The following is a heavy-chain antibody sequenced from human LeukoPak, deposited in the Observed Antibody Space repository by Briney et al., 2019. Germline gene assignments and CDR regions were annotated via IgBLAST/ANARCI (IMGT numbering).Heavy chain of an antibody. Sequence: SVKVSCKASGFTFSSSAMQWVRQARGQRLEWIGWIVVGSGNTNYAQKFQERVTITRDMSTSTAYMELSSLRSEDTAVYYCARSRGGHNYGLEVSWGQGTLVTVSS. CDR1: GFTFSSSA. J-gene: IGHJ5*02. CDR3: ARSRGGHNYGLEVS. V-gene: IGHV1-58*02. D-gene: IGHD5-18*01. CDR2: IVVGSGNT.